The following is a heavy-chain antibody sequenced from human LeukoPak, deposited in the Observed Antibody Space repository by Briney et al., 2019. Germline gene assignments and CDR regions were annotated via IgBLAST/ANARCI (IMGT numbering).Heavy chain of an antibody. CDR3: AKGTVVVLIDY. CDR1: GFTFSSYG. D-gene: IGHD2-2*01. J-gene: IGHJ4*02. Sequence: GGSLRLSCAASGFTFSSYGMHWVRQAPGKGLEWVAVISYDGSNKYYADSVKGRFTISRDNSKNTLYLQMNSLRAEDTAVYYCAKGTVVVLIDYWGQGTLVTVSS. CDR2: ISYDGSNK. V-gene: IGHV3-30*18.